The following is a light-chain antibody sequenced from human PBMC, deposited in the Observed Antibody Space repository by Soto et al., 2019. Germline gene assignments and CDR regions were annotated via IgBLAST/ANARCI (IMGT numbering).Light chain of an antibody. V-gene: IGKV1-5*03. CDR2: KAS. CDR1: QSITNW. J-gene: IGKJ4*01. Sequence: DIQMTQSPSTLSASVGDRVTITCRASQSITNWLAWYQQKPGKAPKLLIYKASTLESGVPSRFSGSGSGTDFSLTISSLQPDDFATYFCQQCYSFPLTFGGGTRVEIK. CDR3: QQCYSFPLT.